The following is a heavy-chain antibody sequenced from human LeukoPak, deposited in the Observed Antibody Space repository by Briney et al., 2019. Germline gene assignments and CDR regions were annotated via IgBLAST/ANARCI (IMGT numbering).Heavy chain of an antibody. V-gene: IGHV4-30-2*06. CDR2: IYHSGGT. CDR1: GGSISSTGYS. Sequence: TSQTLSRTCAVSGGSISSTGYSWSWIRQSPGKGLEWIGYIYHSGGTYYNPSLRSRVTISIDRSKNQFSLNLSSVTAADTAVYYCARTVTTTHFENWGQGILVTVSS. D-gene: IGHD4-11*01. J-gene: IGHJ4*02. CDR3: ARTVTTTHFEN.